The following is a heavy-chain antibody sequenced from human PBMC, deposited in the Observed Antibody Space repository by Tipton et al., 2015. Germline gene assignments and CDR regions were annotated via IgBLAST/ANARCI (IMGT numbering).Heavy chain of an antibody. J-gene: IGHJ4*02. D-gene: IGHD7-27*01. Sequence: KGLEWMGIIYPGDSHTRYNPSFQGQVTISADKSISTAYLHWGSLKASDTAMYYCARLGNLDWGDYWGQGTLVTVSS. CDR3: ARLGNLDWGDY. CDR2: IYPGDSHT. V-gene: IGHV5-51*01.